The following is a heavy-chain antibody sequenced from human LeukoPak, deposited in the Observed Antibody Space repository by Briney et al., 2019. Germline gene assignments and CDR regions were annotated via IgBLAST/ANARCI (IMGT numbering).Heavy chain of an antibody. CDR3: ARRVNTWFDP. J-gene: IGHJ5*02. D-gene: IGHD2-8*01. CDR2: ISSSSGYT. Sequence: PGGSLRLSCAASGFTFTSYSMNWVRQAPGKGLEWVSSISSSSGYTNYADSVKGRFTISRDNAKNSLYLQMNSLRADDTAVYYCARRVNTWFDPWGQGTLVTVSS. CDR1: GFTFTSYS. V-gene: IGHV3-21*04.